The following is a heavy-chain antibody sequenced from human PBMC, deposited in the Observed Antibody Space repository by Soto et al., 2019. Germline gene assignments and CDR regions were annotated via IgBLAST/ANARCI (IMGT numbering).Heavy chain of an antibody. CDR2: LSSDGSNS. D-gene: IGHD3-16*01. V-gene: IGHV3-30-3*01. J-gene: IGHJ6*02. Sequence: QVQLVESGGGVVQPGGSLRLSCTARGFALTPYSIHWVRQAPGKGLEWVAGLSSDGSNSFYPDSVKGRITISRDNSKTTVHRQINHLRPDDTAIYYCAKDAEMHATRLLSYFALDLWGRGTAVTVSS. CDR1: GFALTPYS. CDR3: AKDAEMHATRLLSYFALDL.